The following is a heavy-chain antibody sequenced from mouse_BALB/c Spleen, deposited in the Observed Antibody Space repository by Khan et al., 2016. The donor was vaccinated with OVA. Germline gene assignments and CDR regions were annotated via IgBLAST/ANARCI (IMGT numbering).Heavy chain of an antibody. J-gene: IGHJ2*01. CDR1: GYTFINYW. V-gene: IGHV1-7*01. CDR3: ARRGQRWDFDY. D-gene: IGHD1-1*01. Sequence: VQLQESGAELAKPGASVKLSCKASGYTFINYWILWVKQRPGQGLEWIRYINPSTGYTEYNQNFKDKATLTADKSSSTAYMQLSSLTSEDSAVYYCARRGQRWDFDYWGQGTTLTVSS. CDR2: INPSTGYT.